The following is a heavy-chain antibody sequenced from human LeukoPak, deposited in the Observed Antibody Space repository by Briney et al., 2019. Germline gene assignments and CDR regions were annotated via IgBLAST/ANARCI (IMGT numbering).Heavy chain of an antibody. V-gene: IGHV4-59*08. D-gene: IGHD1-1*01. CDR2: IYYSGST. CDR1: GGSISGYY. J-gene: IGHJ5*02. CDR3: ARRGSGRNWFDP. Sequence: SETLSLTCTVSGGSISGYYWSWIRQPPGKGLEWVGYIYYSGSTNYNPPLKSRVTISVDTSKNQFSLKLNSVTAADTAVYYCARRGSGRNWFDPWGQGTLVTVSS.